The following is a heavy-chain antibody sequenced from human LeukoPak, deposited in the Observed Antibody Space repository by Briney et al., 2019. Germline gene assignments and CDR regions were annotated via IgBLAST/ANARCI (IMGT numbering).Heavy chain of an antibody. Sequence: GGALRLSCAASGFTFSSYAMSWVRQAPGRGLEWVSAIRDSGSSTHYADSVKGRFTTSRDNSKNTLFLQMNSLRAEDTAIYYCAKYGPQDSGSSHFDYWGQGALVTVSS. J-gene: IGHJ4*02. V-gene: IGHV3-23*01. D-gene: IGHD1-26*01. CDR1: GFTFSSYA. CDR3: AKYGPQDSGSSHFDY. CDR2: IRDSGSST.